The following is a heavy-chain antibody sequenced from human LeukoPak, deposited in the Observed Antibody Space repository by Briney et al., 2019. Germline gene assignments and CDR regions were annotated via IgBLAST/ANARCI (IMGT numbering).Heavy chain of an antibody. V-gene: IGHV4-34*01. CDR1: GGSFSGYY. CDR2: INHSEST. CDR3: ARGFVFLRWLPFDY. Sequence: SETLSLTCAVYGGSFSGYYWSWIRQPPGKGLEWIGEINHSESTNYNPSLKSRVTISVDTSKNQFSLKLSSVTAADTAVYYCARGFVFLRWLPFDYWGQGTLVTVSS. D-gene: IGHD4-23*01. J-gene: IGHJ4*02.